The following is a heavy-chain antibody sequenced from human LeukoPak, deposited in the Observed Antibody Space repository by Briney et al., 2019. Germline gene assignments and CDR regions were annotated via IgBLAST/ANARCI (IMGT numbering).Heavy chain of an antibody. Sequence: ASVKVSCKASGYTFTSYGISWVRQAPGQGLEWMGWISAYNGNTNYAQKLQGRVTMTTDASTSTAYMELRSLRSDDTAVYYCASPRKGQGVWFGELLWDAFDIWGQGTMVTVSS. CDR2: ISAYNGNT. CDR1: GYTFTSYG. J-gene: IGHJ3*02. D-gene: IGHD3-10*01. V-gene: IGHV1-18*01. CDR3: ASPRKGQGVWFGELLWDAFDI.